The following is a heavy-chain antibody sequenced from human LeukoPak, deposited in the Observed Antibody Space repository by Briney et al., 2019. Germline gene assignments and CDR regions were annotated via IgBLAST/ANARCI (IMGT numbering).Heavy chain of an antibody. V-gene: IGHV3-66*01. Sequence: GGSLRLSCAASGFTVSSNYMSWVRQAPGKGLEWVSVIYSGGSTYYADSVKGRFTISRDNSKNTLYLQMNSLRAEDTAVYYCAKDAQWLVENYFDYWGQGTLVTVSS. CDR2: IYSGGST. J-gene: IGHJ4*02. D-gene: IGHD6-19*01. CDR3: AKDAQWLVENYFDY. CDR1: GFTVSSNY.